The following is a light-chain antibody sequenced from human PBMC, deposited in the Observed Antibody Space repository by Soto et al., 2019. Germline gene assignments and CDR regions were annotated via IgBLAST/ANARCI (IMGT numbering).Light chain of an antibody. CDR2: MAS. J-gene: IGKJ1*01. Sequence: DIQMTQSPSTLSASIGDRVTITCRASQSFSSWLAWYQQKPGKAPKLLIYMASNLQSGVPSRFSGSGSETEFTLTISSLQPDDFATYYCQHYNDYSRIFGQGTKVEIK. CDR3: QHYNDYSRI. V-gene: IGKV1-5*03. CDR1: QSFSSW.